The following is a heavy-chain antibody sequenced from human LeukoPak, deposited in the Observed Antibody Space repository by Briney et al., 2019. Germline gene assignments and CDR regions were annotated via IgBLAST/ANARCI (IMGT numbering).Heavy chain of an antibody. D-gene: IGHD3-16*02. CDR3: AREGRMSPFGELIVRYSDY. CDR1: GGTFSRNA. V-gene: IGHV1-69*04. CDR2: IIPILGTA. J-gene: IGHJ4*02. Sequence: SVKVSCKACGGTFSRNAISWVRQAPGQGLEWMGRIIPILGTANYAQKFQGRVTITADKSTSTAYMELSSLRSEDTAVYYCAREGRMSPFGELIVRYSDYSGQGTLVTVSS.